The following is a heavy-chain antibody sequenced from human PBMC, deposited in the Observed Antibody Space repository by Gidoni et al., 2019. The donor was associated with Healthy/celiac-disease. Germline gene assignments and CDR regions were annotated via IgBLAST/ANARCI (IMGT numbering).Heavy chain of an antibody. J-gene: IGHJ4*02. V-gene: IGHV4-39*01. Sequence: QLQLQESGPGLVKPSETLSLTCPVSGGSISSSSYYWGWIRQPPGKGLEWIGSIYYSGSTYYNPSLKSRVTISVDTSKNQFSLKLSSVTAADTAVYYCARRLLVVTGYYFDYWGQGTLVTVSS. CDR3: ARRLLVVTGYYFDY. D-gene: IGHD2-21*02. CDR1: GGSISSSSYY. CDR2: IYYSGST.